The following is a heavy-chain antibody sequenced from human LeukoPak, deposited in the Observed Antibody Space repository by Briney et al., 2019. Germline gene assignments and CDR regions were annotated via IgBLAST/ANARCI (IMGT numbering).Heavy chain of an antibody. CDR2: MSHSGTT. J-gene: IGHJ3*02. V-gene: IGHV4-39*07. D-gene: IGHD3-22*01. CDR1: GGSLISTDHH. Sequence: SETLSLTCVVSGGSLISTDHHWGWIRQTPGKGLEWIGSMSHSGTTYYNPSLMSRVTMSVDTSKNYFSLQLSSVTAEDTAVYYCASSVYYDSSGAFDIWGQGTMVTVSS. CDR3: ASSVYYDSSGAFDI.